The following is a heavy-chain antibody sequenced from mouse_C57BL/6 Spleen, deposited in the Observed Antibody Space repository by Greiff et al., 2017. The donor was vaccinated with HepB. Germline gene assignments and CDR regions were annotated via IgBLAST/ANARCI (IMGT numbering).Heavy chain of an antibody. Sequence: QVHVKQPGAELVMPGASVKLSCKASGYTFTSYWMHWVKQRPGQGLEWIGEIDPSDSYTNYNQKFKGKSTLTVDKSSSTAYMQLSSLTSEDSAVYYCAINYDYAMDYWGQGTSVTVSS. CDR3: AINYDYAMDY. CDR2: IDPSDSYT. D-gene: IGHD2-1*01. CDR1: GYTFTSYW. J-gene: IGHJ4*01. V-gene: IGHV1-69*01.